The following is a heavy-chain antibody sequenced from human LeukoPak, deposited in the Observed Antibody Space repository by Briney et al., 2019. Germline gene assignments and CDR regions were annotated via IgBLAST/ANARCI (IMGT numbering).Heavy chain of an antibody. V-gene: IGHV4-4*07. D-gene: IGHD3-22*01. CDR3: AASGYYYDSSGDYASPTEYFKD. J-gene: IGHJ1*01. CDR2: IYSSERS. Sequence: SENLSFNCNVSGGTINTYYWIWIRQPPGKELKWIGRIYSSERSNYHPFLRSRVTMSAETSKNPLTLKMKPVTDADTADYYCAASGYYYDSSGDYASPTEYFKDWGQGTLVTVSS. CDR1: GGTINTYY.